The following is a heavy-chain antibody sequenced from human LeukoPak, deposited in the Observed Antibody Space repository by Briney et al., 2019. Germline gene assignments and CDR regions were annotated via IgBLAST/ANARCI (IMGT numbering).Heavy chain of an antibody. Sequence: ASVKVSRKASGYTFTGYYMHWVRQAPGQGLEWMGWINPNSGGTNYAQKFQGRVTMTRDTSISTAYMELSRLRSDDTAVYYCAREVIEDIVVVPAARGAFDIWGQGTMVTVSS. CDR3: AREVIEDIVVVPAARGAFDI. D-gene: IGHD2-2*01. CDR1: GYTFTGYY. V-gene: IGHV1-2*02. J-gene: IGHJ3*02. CDR2: INPNSGGT.